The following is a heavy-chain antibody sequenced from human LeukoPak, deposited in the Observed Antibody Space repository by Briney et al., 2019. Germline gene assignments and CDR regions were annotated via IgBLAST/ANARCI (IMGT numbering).Heavy chain of an antibody. D-gene: IGHD4-17*01. CDR3: ARGGEDYDGGPDY. CDR2: ISSSSSTI. V-gene: IGHV3-48*01. Sequence: QSGGFLRLSCAASGFTFSSYSMNWVRQAPGKGLEWVSYISSSSSTIYYADSVKGRFTISRDNAKNSLYLQMNSLRAEDTAVYYCARGGEDYDGGPDYWGQGTLVTVSS. J-gene: IGHJ4*02. CDR1: GFTFSSYS.